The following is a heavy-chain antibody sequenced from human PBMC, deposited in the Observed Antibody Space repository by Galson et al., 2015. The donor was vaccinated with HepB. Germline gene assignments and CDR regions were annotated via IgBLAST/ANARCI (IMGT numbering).Heavy chain of an antibody. V-gene: IGHV3-30*04. CDR3: ARGRFYRQELSPNDMDV. D-gene: IGHD6-13*01. CDR2: ISYDGSNK. CDR1: GFTFSSYT. J-gene: IGHJ6*02. Sequence: SLRLSCAASGFTFSSYTMHWVRQAPGKGLEWVAVISYDGSNKYYADSVKGRFTISRDNSKNTLFLQMNSLRAEDTAVYYCARGRFYRQELSPNDMDVWGQGTAVTGSS.